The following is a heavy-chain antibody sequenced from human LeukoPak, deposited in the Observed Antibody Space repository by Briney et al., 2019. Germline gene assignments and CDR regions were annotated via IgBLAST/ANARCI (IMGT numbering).Heavy chain of an antibody. CDR2: LNPNSSGT. CDR1: GYTFTGYY. J-gene: IGHJ3*02. CDR3: ARPREAATTFRAFDI. Sequence: ASVKVSCKASGYTFTGYYMHWVRQAPGQGLEWMGWLNPNSSGTNYAQKFQGRLTMTRDTSISTAYMELSSLSSDDTAVYYCARPREAATTFRAFDIWGQGTMVTVSS. V-gene: IGHV1-2*02. D-gene: IGHD2-15*01.